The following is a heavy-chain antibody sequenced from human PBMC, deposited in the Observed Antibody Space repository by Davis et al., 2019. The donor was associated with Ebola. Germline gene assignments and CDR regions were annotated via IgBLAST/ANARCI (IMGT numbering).Heavy chain of an antibody. CDR2: INHSGST. CDR1: GGSFSGYY. V-gene: IGHV4-34*01. Sequence: ESLKISCAVYGGSFSGYYWSWIRQPPGKGLEWIGEINHSGSTNYNPSLKSRVTISVDTSKNQFSLKLSSVTAADTAVYYCARGRGWLRCIDPWGQGTLVTVSS. D-gene: IGHD5-12*01. J-gene: IGHJ5*02. CDR3: ARGRGWLRCIDP.